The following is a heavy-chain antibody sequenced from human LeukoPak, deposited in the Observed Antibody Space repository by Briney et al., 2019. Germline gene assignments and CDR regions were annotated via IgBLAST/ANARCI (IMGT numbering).Heavy chain of an antibody. Sequence: GGSLRLSCAASGFTFSSYGMHWVRQAPGKGLEWVAFIRYDGSNKYYADSAKGRFTISRDNSKNTLYLQMNSLRAEDTAVYYCAKDLWYQPLMGYWGQGTLVTVSS. CDR1: GFTFSSYG. J-gene: IGHJ4*02. D-gene: IGHD2-2*01. CDR2: IRYDGSNK. V-gene: IGHV3-30*02. CDR3: AKDLWYQPLMGY.